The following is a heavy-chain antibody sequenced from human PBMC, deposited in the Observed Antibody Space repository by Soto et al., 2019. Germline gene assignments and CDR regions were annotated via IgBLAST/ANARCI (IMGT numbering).Heavy chain of an antibody. CDR3: ARGGWYRDY. CDR2: IFYNGNT. D-gene: IGHD1-1*01. V-gene: IGHV4-59*01. J-gene: IGHJ4*02. Sequence: QVQLQESGPGLVKPSETLSLTCTLSGGSMSGFYWSWIRQPPGKGLEWIGYIFYNGNTNYSPSLNTRVTISVDTSKNQFSLRLSSVTAADTAVYYCARGGWYRDYWGRGTLVTVSS. CDR1: GGSMSGFY.